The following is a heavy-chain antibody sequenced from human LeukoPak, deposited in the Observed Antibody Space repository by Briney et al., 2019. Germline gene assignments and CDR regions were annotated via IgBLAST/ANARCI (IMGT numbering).Heavy chain of an antibody. CDR2: ISSSSSYI. J-gene: IGHJ6*02. CDR3: ARDFGDFWSGYPLYYYYGMDV. V-gene: IGHV3-21*01. Sequence: GGSLRLSCAASGFTFSSYSMNWVRQAPGKGLEWVSSISSSSSYIYYPDSVKGRFTISRDNAKNSLYLQMNSLRAEDTAVYYCARDFGDFWSGYPLYYYYGMDVWGQGTTVTVSS. D-gene: IGHD3-3*01. CDR1: GFTFSSYS.